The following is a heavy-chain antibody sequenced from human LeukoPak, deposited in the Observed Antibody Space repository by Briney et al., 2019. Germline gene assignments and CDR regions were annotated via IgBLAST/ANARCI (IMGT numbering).Heavy chain of an antibody. CDR1: GFTFSSYA. Sequence: PGGSLRLSSAASGFTFSSYAMHWVRQAPGKGLEWVAVISYDGSNKYYADSVKGRFTISRDNSKNTLYLQMNSLRAEDTAVYYCARDGMRSSSPVDYWGQGTLVTVSS. J-gene: IGHJ4*02. D-gene: IGHD6-13*01. V-gene: IGHV3-30-3*01. CDR3: ARDGMRSSSPVDY. CDR2: ISYDGSNK.